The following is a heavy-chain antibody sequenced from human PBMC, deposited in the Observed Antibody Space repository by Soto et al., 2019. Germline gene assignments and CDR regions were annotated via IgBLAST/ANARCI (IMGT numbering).Heavy chain of an antibody. J-gene: IGHJ4*02. V-gene: IGHV1-18*01. CDR2: ISVYNGNT. CDR3: ATCYSRGYDQPAVY. Sequence: QVQLVQSGAEVKKSGASVRVSCKTSGYTFTSYGITWVRRAPGQGLEWMGMISVYNGNTNYAQKFQGRVTMTRDTSTSTAYLELRNLGYDDTALYFCATCYSRGYDQPAVYWGQGTTVTVSS. D-gene: IGHD3-22*01. CDR1: GYTFTSYG.